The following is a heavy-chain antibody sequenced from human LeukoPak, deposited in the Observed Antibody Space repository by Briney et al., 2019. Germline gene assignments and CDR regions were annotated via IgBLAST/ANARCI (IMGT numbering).Heavy chain of an antibody. CDR1: GGSFSGYY. D-gene: IGHD3-22*01. CDR2: INHSGST. CDR3: ARDRKNYYDSIRGFDY. J-gene: IGHJ4*02. Sequence: SETLSLTCAVYGGSFSGYYWSWIRQPPGKGLEWIGEINHSGSTNYNPSLKSRVTISVDTSKNQFSLKLSSVTAADTAVYYCARDRKNYYDSIRGFDYWGQGTLVTVSS. V-gene: IGHV4-34*01.